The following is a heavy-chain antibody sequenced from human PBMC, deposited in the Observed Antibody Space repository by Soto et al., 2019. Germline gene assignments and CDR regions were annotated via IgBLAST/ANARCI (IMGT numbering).Heavy chain of an antibody. CDR3: ARHLTYCSAGSCYSDFPYYGMDV. Sequence: SETLSLTCTVSGGSISSSSYYRGWIRQPPGKGQEWIGSIFYSGSTYYNPSLKSRVTISVDTSKNQFSLKLSSVTAADTAVYYCARHLTYCSAGSCYSDFPYYGMDVWGQGTTVTVSS. D-gene: IGHD2-15*01. CDR1: GGSISSSSYY. CDR2: IFYSGST. J-gene: IGHJ6*02. V-gene: IGHV4-39*01.